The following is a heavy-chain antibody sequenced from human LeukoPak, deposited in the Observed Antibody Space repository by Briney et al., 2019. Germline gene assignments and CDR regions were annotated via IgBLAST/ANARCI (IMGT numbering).Heavy chain of an antibody. V-gene: IGHV3-74*01. Sequence: PGGSLRLSCAASGFTFSSYWMHWVRQAPGKGLVWVTRINSDGSSTSYADSVKGRVTISRDNAKNTLYLQMNSLRAEDTAVYYCARFGVRGVIITPAFDYWGQGTLDTVSS. CDR2: INSDGSST. CDR1: GFTFSSYW. J-gene: IGHJ4*02. D-gene: IGHD3-10*01. CDR3: ARFGVRGVIITPAFDY.